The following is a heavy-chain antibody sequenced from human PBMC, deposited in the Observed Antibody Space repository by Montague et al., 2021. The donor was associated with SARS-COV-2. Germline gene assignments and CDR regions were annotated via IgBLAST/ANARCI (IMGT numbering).Heavy chain of an antibody. D-gene: IGHD2-15*01. CDR1: GYSISSGYY. V-gene: IGHV4-38-2*02. Sequence: SETLSLTCTVSGYSISSGYYWGWIRQPPGKGLEWFGSINYSGSTYYNTSLKSRVTILADTSKNKYSLMLSSVTAAATAAYYCSSERRYCSGGSCYSGWFDPWGQGTLVTVSS. J-gene: IGHJ5*02. CDR2: INYSGST. CDR3: SSERRYCSGGSCYSGWFDP.